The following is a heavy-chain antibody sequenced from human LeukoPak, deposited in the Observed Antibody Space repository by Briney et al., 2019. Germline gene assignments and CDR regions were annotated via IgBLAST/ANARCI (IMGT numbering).Heavy chain of an antibody. Sequence: GGSLRLSCAASGFTFSNAWMSWVRQAPGKGLKWVGRIKSKTDGGTTDYAAPVKGRFTISRDDSKNTLYLQMNSLKTEDTAVYYCTTRPYEWELLVENAFDIWGQGTMVTVSS. CDR3: TTRPYEWELLVENAFDI. J-gene: IGHJ3*02. V-gene: IGHV3-15*01. CDR2: IKSKTDGGTT. CDR1: GFTFSNAW. D-gene: IGHD1-26*01.